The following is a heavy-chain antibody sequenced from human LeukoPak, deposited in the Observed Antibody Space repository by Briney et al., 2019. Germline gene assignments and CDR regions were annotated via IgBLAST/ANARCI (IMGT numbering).Heavy chain of an antibody. CDR1: GFTVSSNY. V-gene: IGHV3-48*02. Sequence: GGSLRLSCAASGFTVSSNYMSWVRQAPGKGLEWVSYISSSSTTIYYADSVKGRFTISRDNAKNSLYLQMNSLRDEDTAVYYCAREQPTGSDYWGQGTLVTVSS. CDR2: ISSSSTTI. J-gene: IGHJ4*02. CDR3: AREQPTGSDY. D-gene: IGHD1-1*01.